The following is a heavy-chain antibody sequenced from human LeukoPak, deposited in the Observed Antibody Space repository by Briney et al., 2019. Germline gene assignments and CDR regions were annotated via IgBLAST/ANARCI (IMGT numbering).Heavy chain of an antibody. CDR3: AGIVEHNRSDF. J-gene: IGHJ4*02. CDR2: VSFDGRNK. Sequence: PGGSLRLSCAASGFSLSSYAMHWVRQAPGKGLEWVSFVSFDGRNKNYADSVRGRFTISRDDSKNTLYLQMSSLRNEDTAVYFCAGIVEHNRSDFWGKGPLVPVS. V-gene: IGHV3-30*04. D-gene: IGHD1/OR15-1a*01. CDR1: GFSLSSYA.